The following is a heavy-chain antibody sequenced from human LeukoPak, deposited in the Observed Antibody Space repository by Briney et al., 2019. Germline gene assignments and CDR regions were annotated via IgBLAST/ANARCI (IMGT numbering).Heavy chain of an antibody. V-gene: IGHV4-30-4*08. J-gene: IGHJ4*02. CDR1: GGSITSGDYY. D-gene: IGHD3-22*01. Sequence: PSETLSLTYTVSGGSITSGDYYWSWIRQPPGKGLEWIGYIYYSGSTYYNPSLKSRVTMSVDTSKNQFSLRLSSVTAADTAVYYCARGGYYYDSSGYYYPFDYWGQGTLVTVSS. CDR2: IYYSGST. CDR3: ARGGYYYDSSGYYYPFDY.